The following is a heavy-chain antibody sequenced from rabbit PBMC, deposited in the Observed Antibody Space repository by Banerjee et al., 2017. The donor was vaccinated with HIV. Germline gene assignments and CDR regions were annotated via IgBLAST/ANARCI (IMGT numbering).Heavy chain of an antibody. CDR1: GFSFSSDYD. CDR3: ARDLVGVIGWNFSL. V-gene: IGHV1S40*01. J-gene: IGHJ4*01. CDR2: IYTGSSDYT. Sequence: QSLEESGGDLVKPGASLTLTCTASGFSFSSDYDMCWVRQAPGKGLEWIACIYTGSSDYTYYASWAKGRFTISKTSSTTVTLQMTSLTAADTATYFCARDLVGVIGWNFSLWGPGTLVTVS. D-gene: IGHD1-1*01.